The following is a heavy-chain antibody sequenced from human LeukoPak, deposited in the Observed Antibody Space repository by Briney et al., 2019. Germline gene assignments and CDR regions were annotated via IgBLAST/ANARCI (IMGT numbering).Heavy chain of an antibody. Sequence: SESLSLTCTVSGGSISSYYWSWIRQPPAKGLDWIGYIYYSGSTNYKPSLKSRVTISVDTSKNQFSLKLSSVTAADTAVYYCARAAYSSSWYWFDPWGQGTLITVSS. J-gene: IGHJ5*02. CDR3: ARAAYSSSWYWFDP. D-gene: IGHD6-13*01. V-gene: IGHV4-59*13. CDR2: IYYSGST. CDR1: GGSISSYY.